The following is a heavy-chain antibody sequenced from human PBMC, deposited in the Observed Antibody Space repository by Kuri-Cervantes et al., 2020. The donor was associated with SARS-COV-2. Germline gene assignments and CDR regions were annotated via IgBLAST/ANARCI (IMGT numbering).Heavy chain of an antibody. CDR3: ARGGHIVVVTGGRGFDY. D-gene: IGHD2-21*02. J-gene: IGHJ4*02. CDR1: GFTFSSYA. V-gene: IGHV3-74*01. CDR2: INSDGSST. Sequence: LSLTCAASGFTFSSYAMHWVRQAPGKGLVWVSRINSDGSSTSYADSVKGRFTISRDNAKNTLYLQMNSLRAEDTAVYYCARGGHIVVVTGGRGFDYWGQGTLVTVSS.